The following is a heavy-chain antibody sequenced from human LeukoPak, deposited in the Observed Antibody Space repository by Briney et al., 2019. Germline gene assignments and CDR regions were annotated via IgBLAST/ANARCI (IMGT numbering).Heavy chain of an antibody. CDR3: ARAVWFGELYVDY. Sequence: SETLSLTCTVSGGSISSYYWSWIRQPPGKGLEWIGYIYYSGSTNYNPSLKSRVTISVDTSKNQFSLKLSSVTAADTAVYYCARAVWFGELYVDYWGQGTLVTVSS. V-gene: IGHV4-59*01. CDR2: IYYSGST. CDR1: GGSISSYY. J-gene: IGHJ4*02. D-gene: IGHD3-10*01.